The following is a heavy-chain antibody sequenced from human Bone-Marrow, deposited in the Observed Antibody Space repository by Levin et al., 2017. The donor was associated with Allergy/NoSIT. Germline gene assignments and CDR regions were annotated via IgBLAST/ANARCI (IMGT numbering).Heavy chain of an antibody. CDR2: TNWDGNKK. CDR3: AREMRKTAAGAYYFDF. D-gene: IGHD6-25*01. Sequence: ETLSLTCEASGFKFDDYGMTWVRQRPGKGLEWVAGTNWDGNKKGYGDSVKGRVIISKDNAKNSVDVQMNSLTTEDTAVYYCAREMRKTAAGAYYFDFWGQGILVTVSS. CDR1: GFKFDDYG. J-gene: IGHJ4*02. V-gene: IGHV3-20*04.